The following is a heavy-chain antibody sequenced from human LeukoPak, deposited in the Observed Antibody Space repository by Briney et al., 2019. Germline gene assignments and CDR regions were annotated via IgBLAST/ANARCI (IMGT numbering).Heavy chain of an antibody. Sequence: PGGSLRLSCAASGFTFSSYAMHWVRQAPGKGPEWVAVISYDGSNKYYADSVKGRFTISRDNSKNTLYLQMNSLRAEDTAVYYCARAFHKLGYCSGGSCYGTDYWGQGTLVTVSS. CDR3: ARAFHKLGYCSGGSCYGTDY. CDR1: GFTFSSYA. J-gene: IGHJ4*02. CDR2: ISYDGSNK. V-gene: IGHV3-30-3*01. D-gene: IGHD2-15*01.